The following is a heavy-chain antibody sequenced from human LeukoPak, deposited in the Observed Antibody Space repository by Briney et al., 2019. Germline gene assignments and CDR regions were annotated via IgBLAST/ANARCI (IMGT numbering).Heavy chain of an antibody. J-gene: IGHJ3*02. D-gene: IGHD6-19*01. V-gene: IGHV4-39*01. CDR3: ARSGLRQWLSLFGACDI. CDR1: GVSISSNDYY. Sequence: SETLSLTCAVSGVSISSNDYYWGWLRQSPGKGLEWIGNIFYSGRTYYNPSLNSRVTISIDTSKKQFSLKLSSVTAADTAVYYCARSGLRQWLSLFGACDIWGQGTMVTVSS. CDR2: IFYSGRT.